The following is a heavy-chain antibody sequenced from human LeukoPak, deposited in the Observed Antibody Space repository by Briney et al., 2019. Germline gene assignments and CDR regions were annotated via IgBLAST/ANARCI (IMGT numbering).Heavy chain of an antibody. D-gene: IGHD2-15*01. CDR3: ARGWLVVVAGAFDI. J-gene: IGHJ3*02. CDR1: GFTFDDYA. Sequence: HPGRSLRLSCAASGFTFDDYAMHWVRQAPGKGLEWVSGISWNSGSIGYADSVKGRFTISRDNAKNSLYLQMNSLRAEDTALYYCARGWLVVVAGAFDIWGQGTMVTASS. CDR2: ISWNSGSI. V-gene: IGHV3-9*01.